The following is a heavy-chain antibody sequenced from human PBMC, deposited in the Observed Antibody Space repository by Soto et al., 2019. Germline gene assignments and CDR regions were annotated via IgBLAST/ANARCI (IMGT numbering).Heavy chain of an antibody. Sequence: QVQLVESGGGVVQPGRSLRLSCAASGFTFSSYAMHWVRQAPGKGLEWVAVISYDGSNKYYADSVKGRFTISRDNSKNTLYLQINSLRAEDTAVYYCSRDYDSSGYPFDYWGQGTLVTVSS. J-gene: IGHJ4*02. CDR3: SRDYDSSGYPFDY. D-gene: IGHD3-22*01. V-gene: IGHV3-30-3*01. CDR2: ISYDGSNK. CDR1: GFTFSSYA.